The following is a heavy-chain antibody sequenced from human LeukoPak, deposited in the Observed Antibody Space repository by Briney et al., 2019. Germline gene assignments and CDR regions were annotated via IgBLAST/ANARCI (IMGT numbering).Heavy chain of an antibody. D-gene: IGHD3-3*01. Sequence: GGSLRLSCAASGFTFSSYSMNWVRQAPGKGLEWVANIKQDGSEKYYVDSVKGRFTISRDNAKNSLYLQMNSLRAEDTAVYYCARDTGRDDFWSGYYPGYYYGMDVWGQGTTVTVSS. CDR2: IKQDGSEK. CDR3: ARDTGRDDFWSGYYPGYYYGMDV. CDR1: GFTFSSYS. J-gene: IGHJ6*02. V-gene: IGHV3-7*03.